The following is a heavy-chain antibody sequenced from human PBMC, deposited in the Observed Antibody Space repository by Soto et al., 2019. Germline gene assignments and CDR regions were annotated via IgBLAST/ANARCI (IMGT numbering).Heavy chain of an antibody. J-gene: IGHJ4*02. Sequence: SVKVSCKASGGTFSSYTISWVRQAPGQGLEWMGRIIPILGIANYAQKFQGRVTITADKSTSTAYMELSSLRSEDTAVYYCARGTKQQLVPDYWGQGTLVTVSS. CDR1: GGTFSSYT. CDR2: IIPILGIA. D-gene: IGHD6-13*01. CDR3: ARGTKQQLVPDY. V-gene: IGHV1-69*02.